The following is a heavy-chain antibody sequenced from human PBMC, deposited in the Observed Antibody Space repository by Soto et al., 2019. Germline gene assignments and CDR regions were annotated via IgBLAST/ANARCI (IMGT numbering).Heavy chain of an antibody. CDR2: ISYDGSNK. Sequence: GGSLRLSCAASGFTFSSYGMHWVRQAPGKGLEWVAVISYDGSNKYYADSVKGRFTISRDNSKNTLYLQMNSLRAEDTAVYYRAAMGSSSCHECDAFDIWGQGTMVTVSS. D-gene: IGHD6-13*01. V-gene: IGHV3-30*03. CDR1: GFTFSSYG. J-gene: IGHJ3*02. CDR3: AAMGSSSCHECDAFDI.